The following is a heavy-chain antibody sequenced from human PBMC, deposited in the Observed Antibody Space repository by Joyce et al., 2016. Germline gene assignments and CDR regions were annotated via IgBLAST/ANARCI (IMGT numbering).Heavy chain of an antibody. Sequence: QVQLQQSGPGLVMPSQTPSLTGGIPGDSVSGNTVLWNWIRQSPSRCLEFLGMTYYRSKWYMDYAISVKGRIAINPDTSNNPVSLRLNSVTPEDTAVYYCARSGPGGSFFDYWGQGSLVTVSS. V-gene: IGHV6-1*01. J-gene: IGHJ4*02. CDR3: ARSGPGGSFFDY. CDR2: TYYRSKWYM. CDR1: GDSVSGNTVL. D-gene: IGHD1-26*01.